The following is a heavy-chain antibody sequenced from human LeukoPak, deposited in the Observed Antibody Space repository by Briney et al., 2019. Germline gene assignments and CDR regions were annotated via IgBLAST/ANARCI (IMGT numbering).Heavy chain of an antibody. CDR1: GFTFSSYG. CDR3: AKGESITIFVY. V-gene: IGHV3-30*02. J-gene: IGHJ4*02. CDR2: IRYDGRNK. Sequence: PGGSLRLSCAASGFTFSSYGMHCVRHAPGKSLEGVAFIRYDGRNKYYADSVKGRSISSRENSKNTLYLQMNSLRAEDTAVYYCAKGESITIFVYWGQGTLVTVSS. D-gene: IGHD3-3*01.